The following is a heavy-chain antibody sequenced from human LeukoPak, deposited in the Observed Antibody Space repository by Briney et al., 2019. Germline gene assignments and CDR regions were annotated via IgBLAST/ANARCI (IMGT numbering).Heavy chain of an antibody. Sequence: ASVKVSCKASGYTFTSYYMRWVRQAPGQGLEWMGIINPSGGSTSYAQKFQGRVTMTRDTSTGTVYMELSSLRSEDTAVYYCARERGYYDSSGYYDYWGQGTLVTVSS. D-gene: IGHD3-22*01. J-gene: IGHJ4*02. CDR2: INPSGGST. V-gene: IGHV1-46*01. CDR3: ARERGYYDSSGYYDY. CDR1: GYTFTSYY.